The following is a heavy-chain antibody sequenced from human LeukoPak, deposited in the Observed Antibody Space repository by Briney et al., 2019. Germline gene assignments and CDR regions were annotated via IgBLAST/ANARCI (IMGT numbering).Heavy chain of an antibody. D-gene: IGHD6-19*01. Sequence: GASVKVSCKASGYTFTCYDINWVRQATGQGLEWMGWMNPNSGNTGYAQKFQGRVTMTRNTSISTAYMELSSLRSEDTAVYYCAWWGAVAGVRGDYWGQGTLVTVSS. V-gene: IGHV1-8*01. J-gene: IGHJ4*02. CDR2: MNPNSGNT. CDR3: AWWGAVAGVRGDY. CDR1: GYTFTCYD.